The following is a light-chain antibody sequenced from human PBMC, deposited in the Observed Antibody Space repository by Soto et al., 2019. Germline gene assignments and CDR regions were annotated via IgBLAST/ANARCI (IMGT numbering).Light chain of an antibody. V-gene: IGKV1-5*03. J-gene: IGKJ4*01. CDR1: QFVSSW. Sequence: DIPMTQSPSPLSASVGDRVTITCRASQFVSSWLAWYQQKPGKAPKLLIYKASSLQSGVPPRFSGSGSGSEFTLTISSLKRDDVAIYYCQKYNGYFFTFGGGTKV. CDR3: QKYNGYFFT. CDR2: KAS.